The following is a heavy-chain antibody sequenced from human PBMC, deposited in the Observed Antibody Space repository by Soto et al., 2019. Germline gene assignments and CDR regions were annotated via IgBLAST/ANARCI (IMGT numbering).Heavy chain of an antibody. V-gene: IGHV3-23*01. CDR3: ARCWHSGGWCYFEY. J-gene: IGHJ4*02. D-gene: IGHD6-19*01. Sequence: EVQLLESGGGLIQPGGSLRLSCAASGFTFNNYAMTWVRQAPGEGLEWVSSISGGSEHTYYADSVKGRFTISRDNSKDTLYLQMNNLRAEDMAVYYCARCWHSGGWCYFEYWGLGTLVTVSS. CDR1: GFTFNNYA. CDR2: ISGGSEHT.